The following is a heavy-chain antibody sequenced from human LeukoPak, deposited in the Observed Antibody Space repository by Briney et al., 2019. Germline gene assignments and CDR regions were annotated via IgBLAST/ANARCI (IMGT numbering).Heavy chain of an antibody. CDR2: INPNSGGT. CDR3: ATGGGLSGLWGYYFDY. Sequence: ASVKVSCKASGYTFTGYYMHWVRQAPGQGLEWMGWINPNSGGTNYAQKFQGRVTMTRDTSISTAYMELSRLRPDDTAVYYCATGGGLSGLWGYYFDYWGQGTLVTVSS. CDR1: GYTFTGYY. V-gene: IGHV1-2*02. J-gene: IGHJ4*02. D-gene: IGHD5-12*01.